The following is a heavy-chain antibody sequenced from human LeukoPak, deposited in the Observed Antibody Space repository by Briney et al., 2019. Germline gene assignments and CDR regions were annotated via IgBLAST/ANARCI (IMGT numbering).Heavy chain of an antibody. CDR3: AREIRVHRDGYNLLDY. Sequence: GASVKVSCKASGGTFSNHAVSWVRQAPGQGLEWMGGIIPIFGTANYAQKFQGRVTITADESTSTAYMELSSLRSEDTAVYYCAREIRVHRDGYNLLDYWGQGTLVTVSS. D-gene: IGHD5-24*01. CDR1: GGTFSNHA. CDR2: IIPIFGTA. V-gene: IGHV1-69*13. J-gene: IGHJ4*02.